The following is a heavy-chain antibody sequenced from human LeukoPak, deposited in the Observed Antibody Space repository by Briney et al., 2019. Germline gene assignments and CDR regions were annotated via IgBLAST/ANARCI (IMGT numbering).Heavy chain of an antibody. V-gene: IGHV3-53*01. CDR1: GFTVSSNY. CDR3: ARDLNYDSAY. J-gene: IGHJ4*02. CDR2: IYSGGST. D-gene: IGHD3-22*01. Sequence: HPGGSLGLSCAASGFTVSSNYMSWVRQAPGKGLEWVSVIYSGGSTYYADSVKGRFTISRDNSKNTVYLQMNSLRAEDTAVYYCARDLNYDSAYWGQGTLVTVSS.